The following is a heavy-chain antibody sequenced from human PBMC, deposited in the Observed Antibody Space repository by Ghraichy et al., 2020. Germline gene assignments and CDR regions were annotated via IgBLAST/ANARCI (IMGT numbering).Heavy chain of an antibody. D-gene: IGHD1-7*01. CDR1: GFTLSRSW. Sequence: GALRLSCADSGFTLSRSWMTWVRQAPGKGLEWVAIINQDGSEKNYVDSVKGRFTISRDNAKNSLYLQMNSLGAEDTAVYYCARAGGSWNYALDYWGQGTLVTVSS. J-gene: IGHJ4*02. V-gene: IGHV3-7*01. CDR2: INQDGSEK. CDR3: ARAGGSWNYALDY.